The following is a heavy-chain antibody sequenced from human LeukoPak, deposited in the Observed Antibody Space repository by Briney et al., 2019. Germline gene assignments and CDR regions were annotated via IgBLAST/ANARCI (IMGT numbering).Heavy chain of an antibody. D-gene: IGHD6-19*01. CDR2: IIPIFGTA. J-gene: IGHJ6*03. CDR3: ARSLWLDPDYYYYYMDV. Sequence: SVKVSCKASGGTFSSYAISWVRQAPGQGLEWMGGIIPIFGTANYAQKFQGRVTITTDGSTSTAYMELSSLRSEDTAVYYCARSLWLDPDYYYYYMDVWGKGTTVTVSS. V-gene: IGHV1-69*05. CDR1: GGTFSSYA.